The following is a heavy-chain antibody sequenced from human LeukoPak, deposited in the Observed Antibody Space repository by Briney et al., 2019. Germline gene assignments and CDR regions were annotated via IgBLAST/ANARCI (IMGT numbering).Heavy chain of an antibody. V-gene: IGHV3-23*01. Sequence: GGSLRLSCAASGFTFSSYAMSWVRQAPGKGLEWVSAISGSGGSTYYADSVKGRFTISRDNSKNTLYLQMNSLRAEDTAVYYCAKDGSSSPRELLVDVWGKGTTVTVSS. CDR1: GFTFSSYA. D-gene: IGHD6-13*01. CDR2: ISGSGGST. J-gene: IGHJ6*04. CDR3: AKDGSSSPRELLVDV.